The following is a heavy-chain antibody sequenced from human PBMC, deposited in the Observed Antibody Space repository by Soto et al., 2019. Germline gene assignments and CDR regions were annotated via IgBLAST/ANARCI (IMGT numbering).Heavy chain of an antibody. CDR3: ARQGIGNLHGLVDV. Sequence: QVQLQQSGPGLLKPSETLSRTCSVSSGPTSSHNWGWIRQTPGRGLEWIGYVYSTGGTSYNPSLNSRVTISADTSTNHISLTLTSVTAADTAVYYCARQGIGNLHGLVDVWGQGTTVRVSS. CDR1: SGPTSSHN. J-gene: IGHJ6*02. CDR2: VYSTGGT. D-gene: IGHD1-1*01. V-gene: IGHV4-59*08.